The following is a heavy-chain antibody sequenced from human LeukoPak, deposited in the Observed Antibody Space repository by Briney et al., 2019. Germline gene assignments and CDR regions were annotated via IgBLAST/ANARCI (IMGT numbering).Heavy chain of an antibody. V-gene: IGHV4-34*01. CDR2: INHSGST. CDR3: ASIIAAAEAY. Sequence: SETLSLTCAVYGGSFSGYYWSWIRQPPGKGLELIGEINHSGSTNYNPSLKSRVTISVDTSKNQFSLKLSSVTAADTAVYYCASIIAAAEAYWGQGTLVTVSS. CDR1: GGSFSGYY. D-gene: IGHD6-13*01. J-gene: IGHJ4*02.